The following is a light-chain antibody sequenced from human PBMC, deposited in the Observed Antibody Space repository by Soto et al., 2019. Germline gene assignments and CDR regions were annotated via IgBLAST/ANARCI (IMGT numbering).Light chain of an antibody. CDR2: DAS. V-gene: IGKV3-11*01. CDR1: QSVSSY. CDR3: QQRSNWPT. J-gene: IGKJ4*01. Sequence: EIVLTQSPATLSLSPGEGATLSCRASQSVSSYLAWYQQKPGQAPRLLIYDASNRATGIPARFSGSGSGTDFTLTISSLEPEDFAVYYRQQRSNWPTFGGGTNVDIK.